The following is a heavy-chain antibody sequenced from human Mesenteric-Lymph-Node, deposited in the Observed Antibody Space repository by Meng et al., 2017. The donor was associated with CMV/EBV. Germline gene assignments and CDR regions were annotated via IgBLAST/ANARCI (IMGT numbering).Heavy chain of an antibody. CDR2: FSATTTNT. CDR1: GYTFSNFP. D-gene: IGHD7-27*01. V-gene: IGHV3-23*01. J-gene: IGHJ4*02. CDR3: ARNWGIDS. Sequence: LSLSCAASGYTFSNFPLNWVRQAPGKGLEWVSTFSATTTNTYYADSVKGRFTISRDNSKSTLYLQMHSLRDEDTAVYYCARNWGIDSWGPGTLVTVSS.